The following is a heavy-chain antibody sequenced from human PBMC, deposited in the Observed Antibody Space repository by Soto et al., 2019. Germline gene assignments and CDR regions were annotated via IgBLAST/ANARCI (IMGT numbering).Heavy chain of an antibody. V-gene: IGHV3-30*18. CDR2: ISNDGNSQ. D-gene: IGHD6-19*01. Sequence: QVKLVESGGAVVQPGRSLRLSCAASKFSFSAYGMHWVRQAPGKGLEWVAAISNDGNSQSYTDSVKGRFFISRDNSRNTVFLQMNTLRTEDTAVYYCAKGGYKSGWPPFDHWGQGTVVTVSS. J-gene: IGHJ4*02. CDR3: AKGGYKSGWPPFDH. CDR1: KFSFSAYG.